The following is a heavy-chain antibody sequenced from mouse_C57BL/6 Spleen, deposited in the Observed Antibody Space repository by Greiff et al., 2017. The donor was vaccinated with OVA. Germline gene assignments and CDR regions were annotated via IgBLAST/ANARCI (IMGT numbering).Heavy chain of an antibody. V-gene: IGHV1-15*01. J-gene: IGHJ2*01. CDR2: IDPETGGT. CDR3: TRGIYYGSSYDYFDY. CDR1: GYTFTDYE. D-gene: IGHD1-1*01. Sequence: QVQLQQSGAELVRPGASVTLSCKASGYTFTDYEMHWVKQTPVHGLEWIGAIDPETGGTAYNQKFKGKAILTADKSSSTAYMELRSLTSEDSAVYYCTRGIYYGSSYDYFDYWGQGTTLTVSS.